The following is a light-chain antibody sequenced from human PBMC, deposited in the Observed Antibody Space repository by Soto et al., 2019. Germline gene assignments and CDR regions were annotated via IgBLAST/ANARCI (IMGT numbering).Light chain of an antibody. Sequence: DIQMTQSPSSLSASVGDRVTITCRASQSISSYLNWYQQKPGKAPKLLIYAASSLQSGVPSRFSGSGSGTDFTLTISSLQPEDFATYYCQQSYSTPRTFGQATMVEIK. V-gene: IGKV1-39*01. J-gene: IGKJ1*01. CDR1: QSISSY. CDR3: QQSYSTPRT. CDR2: AAS.